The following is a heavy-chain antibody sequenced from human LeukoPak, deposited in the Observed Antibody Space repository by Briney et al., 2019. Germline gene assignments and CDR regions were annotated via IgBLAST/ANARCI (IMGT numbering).Heavy chain of an antibody. Sequence: GGSLRLSCAASGLTFGDYSMSWFRQAPGKGLEWLSHISSGSSYTSYADSVKGRFTISRDNAKNSLYLQMNSLRAEDTAVYYCARVPNGDLDYWGQGTLVTVSS. CDR1: GLTFGDYS. CDR3: ARVPNGDLDY. J-gene: IGHJ4*02. D-gene: IGHD4-17*01. V-gene: IGHV3-11*06. CDR2: ISSGSSYT.